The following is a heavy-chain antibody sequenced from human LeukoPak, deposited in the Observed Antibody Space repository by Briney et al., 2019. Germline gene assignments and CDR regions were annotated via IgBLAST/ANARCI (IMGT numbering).Heavy chain of an antibody. CDR1: GGTFSSYA. CDR2: IIPIFGTA. Sequence: GASVKVSCKASGGTFSSYAISWVRQAPGQGLEWMGGIIPIFGTANYAQKFQGRVTIIADESTSTAYMELSSLRSEDTAVYYCARVGSVTTGFDYWGQGTLVTVSS. V-gene: IGHV1-69*01. CDR3: ARVGSVTTGFDY. D-gene: IGHD4-17*01. J-gene: IGHJ4*02.